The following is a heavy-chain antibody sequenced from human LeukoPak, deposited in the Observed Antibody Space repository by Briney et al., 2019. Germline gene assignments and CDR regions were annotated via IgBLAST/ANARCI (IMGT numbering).Heavy chain of an antibody. J-gene: IGHJ4*02. Sequence: GGSLRLSCAASGFTFSSYGMHWVRQAPGKGLVWVSRINSDGSSTSYADSVKGRFTISRDNAKNTLYLQMNSLRAEDTAVYYCARAAQYYDILTGYYNPSFFDYWGQGTLVTVSS. V-gene: IGHV3-74*01. CDR1: GFTFSSYG. CDR3: ARAAQYYDILTGYYNPSFFDY. CDR2: INSDGSST. D-gene: IGHD3-9*01.